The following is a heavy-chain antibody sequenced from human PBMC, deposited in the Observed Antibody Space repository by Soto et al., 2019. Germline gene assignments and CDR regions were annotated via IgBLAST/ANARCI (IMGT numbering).Heavy chain of an antibody. CDR2: FSLSGTT. V-gene: IGHV4-4*07. D-gene: IGHD2-15*01. J-gene: IGHJ4*02. Sequence: SETLSLTCTVSGASITGSSYWSWIRQPAGKGLEWIGRFSLSGTTNYNPSLRGRVTMSADVSKNQFSLRLTPVTAADTALYYCARGMTPLGAPAWYYFDSWGQGTLVTVSS. CDR3: ARGMTPLGAPAWYYFDS. CDR1: GASITGSSY.